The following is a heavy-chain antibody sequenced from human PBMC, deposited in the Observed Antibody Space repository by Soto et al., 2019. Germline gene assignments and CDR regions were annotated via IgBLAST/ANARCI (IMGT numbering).Heavy chain of an antibody. CDR1: GGSFSGYY. Sequence: PAETLSLTCAVYGGSFSGYYWSWIRQPPGKGLEWIGESNHSGSTNYNPSLKSRVTISVDTSKNEFSVKLSSVTAADTAVYYCARGRCSSTSCYYYYGMDAWGQGTTVTVSS. CDR3: ARGRCSSTSCYYYYGMDA. D-gene: IGHD2-2*01. J-gene: IGHJ6*02. CDR2: SNHSGST. V-gene: IGHV4-34*01.